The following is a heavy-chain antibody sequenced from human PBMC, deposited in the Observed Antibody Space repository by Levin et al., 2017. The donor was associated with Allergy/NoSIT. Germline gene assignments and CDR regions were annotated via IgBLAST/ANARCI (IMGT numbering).Heavy chain of an antibody. V-gene: IGHV4-38-2*01. Sequence: SQTLSLTCAVSGYSISSGYYWGWIRQPPGKGLEWIGSIYHSGSTYYNPSLKSRVTISVDTSKNQFSLKLSSVTAADTAVYYCASGGYSNDYGDNGSFDPWGQGTLVTVSS. CDR1: GYSISSGYY. D-gene: IGHD4-17*01. CDR2: IYHSGST. CDR3: ASGGYSNDYGDNGSFDP. J-gene: IGHJ5*02.